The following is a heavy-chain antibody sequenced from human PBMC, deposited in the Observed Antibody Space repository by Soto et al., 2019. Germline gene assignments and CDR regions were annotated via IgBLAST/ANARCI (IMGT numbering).Heavy chain of an antibody. Sequence: SETLSLTCTVSGGSISSSSYYWGWIRQPPGKGLVWIGSIYYSGTTYYNPSLKSRVTISVDTSKNQFSLKLSSVTAADTAVYYCVRHRGYYDILTGYYTELNFDYWGQGTLVTVSS. CDR1: GGSISSSSYY. J-gene: IGHJ4*02. D-gene: IGHD3-9*01. CDR3: VRHRGYYDILTGYYTELNFDY. V-gene: IGHV4-39*01. CDR2: IYYSGTT.